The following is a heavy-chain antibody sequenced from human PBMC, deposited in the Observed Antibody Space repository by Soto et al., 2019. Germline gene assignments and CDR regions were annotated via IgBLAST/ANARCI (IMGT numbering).Heavy chain of an antibody. CDR3: ARRVGAYCGGDCPQDAFDI. V-gene: IGHV4-39*01. J-gene: IGHJ3*02. Sequence: QLQLQESGPGLVKPSETLSLTCTVSGGSISSSSYYWGWIRQPPGKGLEWIGSIYYSGSTYYNPSLKSRVTISVDTSKNQFSLKLSSVTAADTAVYYCARRVGAYCGGDCPQDAFDIWGQGTMVTVSS. D-gene: IGHD2-21*02. CDR2: IYYSGST. CDR1: GGSISSSSYY.